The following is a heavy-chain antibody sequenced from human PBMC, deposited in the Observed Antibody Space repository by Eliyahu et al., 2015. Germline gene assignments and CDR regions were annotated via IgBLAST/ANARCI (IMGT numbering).Heavy chain of an antibody. CDR2: ISWNSGSI. Sequence: EVQLVESGGGLVQPGRSLRLSCAASGFTFDDYAMHWVRQAPGKGLEWVSGISWNSGSIGYADSVKGRFTISRDNAKNSLYLQMNSLRAEDTALYYCAKDFQQAAGTIDYWGQGTLVTVSS. D-gene: IGHD6-13*01. CDR1: GFTFDDYA. CDR3: AKDFQQAAGTIDY. V-gene: IGHV3-9*01. J-gene: IGHJ4*02.